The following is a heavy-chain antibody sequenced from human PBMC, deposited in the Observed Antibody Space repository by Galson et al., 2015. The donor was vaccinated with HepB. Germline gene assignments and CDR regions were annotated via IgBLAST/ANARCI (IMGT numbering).Heavy chain of an antibody. CDR1: GFIFSNYW. J-gene: IGHJ5*02. CDR2: IKEDGSEK. CDR3: ARDLTPPSTIFGVVRGHWFDP. V-gene: IGHV3-7*01. D-gene: IGHD3-3*01. Sequence: LRLSCAASGFIFSNYWMSWVRQAPGKGLEWVANIKEDGSEKYYVDSVEGRFTISRDNAKQSLYLQMNSLRAEDTAVYYCARDLTPPSTIFGVVRGHWFDPWGQGTLVTVSS.